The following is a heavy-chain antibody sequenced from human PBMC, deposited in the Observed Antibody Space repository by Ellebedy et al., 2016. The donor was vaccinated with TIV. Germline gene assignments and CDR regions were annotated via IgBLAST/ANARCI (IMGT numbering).Heavy chain of an antibody. D-gene: IGHD4-17*01. CDR3: AKPTGLTVMYGMDL. CDR1: GFNFRSYS. J-gene: IGHJ6*02. V-gene: IGHV3-23*01. Sequence: GGSLRLSXAASGFNFRSYSMNWVRQAPEKGLEWVSTVTASGDKTHYADSVKGRFTISRDNSKDTVYLEMNSLRAEDTAVYYCAKPTGLTVMYGMDLWGQGTPVTVSS. CDR2: VTASGDKT.